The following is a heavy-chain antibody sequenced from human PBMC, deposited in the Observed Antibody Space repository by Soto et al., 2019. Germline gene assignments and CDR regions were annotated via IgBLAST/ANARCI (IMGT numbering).Heavy chain of an antibody. CDR3: ARDKQLGASSYGMDV. J-gene: IGHJ6*02. CDR1: VCSISSGDYY. V-gene: IGHV4-30-4*01. D-gene: IGHD6-13*01. Sequence: SETMSLTFTVSVCSISSGDYYWSWIRQPPGKGLEWIGYIYYSGSTYYNPSLKSRVTISVDTSKNQFSLKLSSVTAADTAVYYCARDKQLGASSYGMDVWGQGTTVTVSS. CDR2: IYYSGST.